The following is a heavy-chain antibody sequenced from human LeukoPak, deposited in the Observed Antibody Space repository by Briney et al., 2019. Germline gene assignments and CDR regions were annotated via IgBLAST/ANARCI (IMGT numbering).Heavy chain of an antibody. Sequence: EASVKVSCKASGGTFSSYAISWVRQAPGQGLEWMGGIIPIFGTANYAQKFQGRVTITADESTSTAYMELSSLRSGDTAVYYCARTTVTTRINWFDPWGQGTLVTVSS. CDR3: ARTTVTTRINWFDP. CDR2: IIPIFGTA. CDR1: GGTFSSYA. J-gene: IGHJ5*02. V-gene: IGHV1-69*13. D-gene: IGHD4-17*01.